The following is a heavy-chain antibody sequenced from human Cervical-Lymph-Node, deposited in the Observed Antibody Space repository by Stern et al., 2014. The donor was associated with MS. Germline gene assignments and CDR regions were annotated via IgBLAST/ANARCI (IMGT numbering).Heavy chain of an antibody. Sequence: EVQLVESGGGLIQPGGSLRLSCAASGFIVSSNFMSWVRQAPGKGLEWVSLIYSDGRTYYADSVKGRFTISRDNSKNALYLQMNSLRVEDTAVYYCARDSSRTSSWYEYFQHWGQGTLVTVSS. V-gene: IGHV3-53*01. D-gene: IGHD6-13*01. CDR2: IYSDGRT. CDR1: GFIVSSNF. J-gene: IGHJ1*01. CDR3: ARDSSRTSSWYEYFQH.